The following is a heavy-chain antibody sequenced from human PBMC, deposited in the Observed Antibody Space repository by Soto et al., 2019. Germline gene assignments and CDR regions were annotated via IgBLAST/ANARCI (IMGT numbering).Heavy chain of an antibody. Sequence: SVKVSFKACGGTFSRYAISWLRQAPGQGLEWMGGIIPIFGTANYAQKFQGRVTITADKSTSTAYMELSSLRSEDTAVYYCARDRSSSSWYEKSWFDPWGQGTLVTVSS. CDR3: ARDRSSSSWYEKSWFDP. CDR2: IIPIFGTA. V-gene: IGHV1-69*06. CDR1: GGTFSRYA. D-gene: IGHD6-13*01. J-gene: IGHJ5*02.